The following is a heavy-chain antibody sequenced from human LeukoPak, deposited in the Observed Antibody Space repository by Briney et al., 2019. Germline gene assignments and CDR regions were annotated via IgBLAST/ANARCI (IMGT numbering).Heavy chain of an antibody. J-gene: IGHJ6*04. V-gene: IGHV5-51*01. CDR3: AREGQQLGKSDGMDV. Sequence: GESLKISCKGSGYSLTSYWIGWVRQMPGKGLEWMGIIYPGDSDTRYSPSFQGQVTISADKSISTAYLQWSSLKALDTAMYYCAREGQQLGKSDGMDVWGKGTTVTVSS. CDR2: IYPGDSDT. D-gene: IGHD6-13*01. CDR1: GYSLTSYW.